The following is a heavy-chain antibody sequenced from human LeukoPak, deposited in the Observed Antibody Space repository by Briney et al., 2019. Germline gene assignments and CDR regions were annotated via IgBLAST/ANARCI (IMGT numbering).Heavy chain of an antibody. CDR2: ISGSGGST. CDR3: ATFRDYYNYYMDV. Sequence: GGSLRLSCAASGFTFSSYAMSWVRQAPGKGLEWVSAISGSGGSTYYADSVKGRFTISRDNSKNTLYLQMNSLRAEDTAIYYCATFRDYYNYYMDVWGKGTTVTVSS. J-gene: IGHJ6*03. CDR1: GFTFSSYA. V-gene: IGHV3-23*01.